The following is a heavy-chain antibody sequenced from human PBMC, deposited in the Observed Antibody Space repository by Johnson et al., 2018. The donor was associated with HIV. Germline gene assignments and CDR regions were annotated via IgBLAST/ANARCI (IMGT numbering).Heavy chain of an antibody. CDR3: AKDGPPFDI. CDR1: GFTFSDYY. CDR2: ISSSGNTI. V-gene: IGHV3-11*01. J-gene: IGHJ3*02. Sequence: QVQLVESGGGLVKPGGSLRVSCATTGFTFSDYYMSWIRQAPGKGLEWLSYISSSGNTIYYADSVKGRFTISRDNTKNLMYLQMNSLRAEDTAVYYCAKDGPPFDIWGQGTMVTVSS.